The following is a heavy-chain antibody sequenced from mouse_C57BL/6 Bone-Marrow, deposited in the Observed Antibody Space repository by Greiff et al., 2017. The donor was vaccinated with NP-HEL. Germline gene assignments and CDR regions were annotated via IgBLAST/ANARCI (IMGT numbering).Heavy chain of an antibody. J-gene: IGHJ2*01. Sequence: EVQLQQSGPVLVKPGASVKMSCKAPGYTFTDYYLNWVKQSHGKSLEWIGVINPYNGGTSYNQKFKGKATLTVAKSSSTAYMELNSLTSEDSAVYYCARSGVVALYYFDYWGQGTTLTVSS. CDR3: ARSGVVALYYFDY. CDR1: GYTFTDYY. V-gene: IGHV1-19*01. D-gene: IGHD1-1*01. CDR2: INPYNGGT.